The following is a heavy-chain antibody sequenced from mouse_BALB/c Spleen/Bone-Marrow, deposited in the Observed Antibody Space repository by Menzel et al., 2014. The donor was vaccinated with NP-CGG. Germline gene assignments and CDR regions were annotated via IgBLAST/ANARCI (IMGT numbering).Heavy chain of an antibody. J-gene: IGHJ2*01. Sequence: VHLVESGPELVKPGAPVKISCKASGYAFSSSWMNWVKQRPGQGLEWIGRIYPGDGDTNYNGKFKGKATLTADKSSSTAYMQLSSLTSVDSAVYFCARDGYGKRNYFDYWGQGTTLTVSS. CDR3: ARDGYGKRNYFDY. V-gene: IGHV1-82*01. CDR2: IYPGDGDT. CDR1: GYAFSSSW. D-gene: IGHD2-1*01.